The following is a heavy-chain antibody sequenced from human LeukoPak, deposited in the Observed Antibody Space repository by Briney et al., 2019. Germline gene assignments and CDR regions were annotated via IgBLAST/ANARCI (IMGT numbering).Heavy chain of an antibody. CDR3: AKDRHDYLWGSYTPAFDI. Sequence: PGGSLRLSCAASGFTFSSYGMSWVRQAPGKGLEWVSAISGSGGSTYYADSVKGRFTISRDNSKNTLYLQMNSLRAEDTAVYYCAKDRHDYLWGSYTPAFDIWGRGTMVTVSA. D-gene: IGHD3-16*01. V-gene: IGHV3-23*01. J-gene: IGHJ3*02. CDR2: ISGSGGST. CDR1: GFTFSSYG.